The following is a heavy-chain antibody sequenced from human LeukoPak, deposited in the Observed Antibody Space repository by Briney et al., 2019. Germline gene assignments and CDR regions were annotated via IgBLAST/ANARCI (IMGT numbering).Heavy chain of an antibody. CDR3: LRGQTSTSPGV. CDR1: GLAVSSSY. D-gene: IGHD5-24*01. Sequence: GGSLRLSCAASGLAVSSSYMSWVRQAPGKGLEWVSLIYSGGSTHYADSVKGRFSISRDSSKNTLYLQMNTLRDDDTAVYYCLRGQTSTSPGVWGQGTTVTVSS. J-gene: IGHJ6*02. CDR2: IYSGGST. V-gene: IGHV3-53*05.